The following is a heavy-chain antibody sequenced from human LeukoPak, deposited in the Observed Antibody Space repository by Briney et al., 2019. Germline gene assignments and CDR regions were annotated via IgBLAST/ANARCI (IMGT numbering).Heavy chain of an antibody. CDR1: GYTFTSYD. CDR2: MNPNSGNT. Sequence: GASVKVSCKASGYTFTSYDINWVRQATGQGLGWMGWMNPNSGNTGYAQKFQGRVTITRNTSISTAYMELSSLRSEDTAVYYCARGFMVRGVTSTFDYWGQGTLVTVSS. CDR3: ARGFMVRGVTSTFDY. J-gene: IGHJ4*02. V-gene: IGHV1-8*03. D-gene: IGHD3-10*01.